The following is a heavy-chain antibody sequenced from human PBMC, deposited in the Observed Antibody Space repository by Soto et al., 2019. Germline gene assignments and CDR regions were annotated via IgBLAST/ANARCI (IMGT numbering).Heavy chain of an antibody. Sequence: QVQLVQSGAEVKKPGSSVKVSCKASGGTFSSYAISWVRQAPGQGLEWTGGIIPIFGTANYAQKFQGRVTITADESTSTAYMELSSLRSEDTAVYYCARGPAAMGINWFDPWGQGTLVTVSS. J-gene: IGHJ5*02. CDR2: IIPIFGTA. D-gene: IGHD2-2*01. CDR1: GGTFSSYA. CDR3: ARGPAAMGINWFDP. V-gene: IGHV1-69*12.